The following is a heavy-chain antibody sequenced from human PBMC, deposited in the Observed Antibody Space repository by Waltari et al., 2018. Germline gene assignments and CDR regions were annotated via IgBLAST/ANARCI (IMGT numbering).Heavy chain of an antibody. CDR1: YA. Sequence: YAMSWVRQAPGKGLEWVSAISGSGGSTYYADSVKGRFTISRDNSKNTLYLQMNSLRAEDTAVYYCAKDDDFWSGYQDFWGQGTMVTVSS. CDR2: ISGSGGST. D-gene: IGHD3-3*01. J-gene: IGHJ3*01. V-gene: IGHV3-23*01. CDR3: AKDDDFWSGYQDF.